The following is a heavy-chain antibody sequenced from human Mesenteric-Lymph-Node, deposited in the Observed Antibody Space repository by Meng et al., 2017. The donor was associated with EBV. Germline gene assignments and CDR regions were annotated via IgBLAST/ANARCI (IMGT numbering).Heavy chain of an antibody. CDR1: GGSISSSNW. CDR3: ARRGKVGAGY. J-gene: IGHJ4*02. Sequence: SAPGLVKPSGTLSPTGALSGGSISSSNWWTWVRQPPGKGLEWIGEIFPTGGANYNPSLKSRLTISVDKSKNQFSLKLSSVTAADTAVYYCARRGKVGAGYWGQGTLVTVSS. D-gene: IGHD1-26*01. CDR2: IFPTGGA. V-gene: IGHV4-4*02.